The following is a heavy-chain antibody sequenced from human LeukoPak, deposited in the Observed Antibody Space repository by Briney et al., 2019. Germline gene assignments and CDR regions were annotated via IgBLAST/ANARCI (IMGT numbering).Heavy chain of an antibody. V-gene: IGHV4-39*01. CDR1: GGSMTNSTYY. CDR3: ARVSFNGRNDY. J-gene: IGHJ4*02. CDR2: IYYSGST. Sequence: SETLSLTCTVSGGSMTNSTYYWGWIRQPPGKGLEWIGSIYYSGSTYYNPSFKSRITISVDTSKNQFSLKVISVTAADTAVYYCARVSFNGRNDYWGQGTLVTVSS.